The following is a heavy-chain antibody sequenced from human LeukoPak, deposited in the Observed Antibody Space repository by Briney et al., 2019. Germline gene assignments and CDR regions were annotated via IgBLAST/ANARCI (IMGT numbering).Heavy chain of an antibody. CDR2: IYSGGST. D-gene: IGHD6-19*01. V-gene: IGHV3-53*01. J-gene: IGHJ4*02. Sequence: GGSLRLSCAASGFTVSSNYMSWVRQAPGKGLEWVSVIYSGGSTYYADSVKGRSTISRDNSKNTLYLQMNSLRAEDTAVYYCARDLDSSGWYSYWGQGTLVTVSS. CDR1: GFTVSSNY. CDR3: ARDLDSSGWYSY.